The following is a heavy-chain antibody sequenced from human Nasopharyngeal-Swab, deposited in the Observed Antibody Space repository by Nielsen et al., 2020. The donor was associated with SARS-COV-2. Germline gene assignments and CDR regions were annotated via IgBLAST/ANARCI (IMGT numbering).Heavy chain of an antibody. CDR3: ASPDESGY. Sequence: SATLSLTCTVSGGSISSSSYYWGWIRQPPGKGLEWIGSIYYSGSTYYNPSLKSRVTISVDTSQNQFSLKLSSVTAADTAVYYCASPDESGYWGQGTLVTVSS. D-gene: IGHD1-14*01. CDR2: IYYSGST. J-gene: IGHJ4*02. V-gene: IGHV4-39*01. CDR1: GGSISSSSYY.